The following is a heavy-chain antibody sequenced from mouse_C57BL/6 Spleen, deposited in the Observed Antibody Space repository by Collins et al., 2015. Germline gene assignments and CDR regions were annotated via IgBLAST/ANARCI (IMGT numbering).Heavy chain of an antibody. CDR2: IRSKSNNYAT. Sequence: ESGGGLVQPKGSLKLSCAASGFTFNTYAMNWVRQAPGKGLEWVARIRSKSNNYATYYADSVKDRFTISRDDSQSMLYLQMNNLKTEDTAMYYCVRQRITPDYYAMDYWGQGTSVTVSS. V-gene: IGHV10-1*02. CDR1: GFTFNTYA. CDR3: VRQRITPDYYAMDY. J-gene: IGHJ4*01. D-gene: IGHD2-4*01.